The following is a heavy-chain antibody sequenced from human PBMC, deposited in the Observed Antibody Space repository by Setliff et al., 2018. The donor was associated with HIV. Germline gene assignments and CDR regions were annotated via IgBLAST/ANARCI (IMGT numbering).Heavy chain of an antibody. V-gene: IGHV4-39*02. CDR1: GGSIRSSSSY. D-gene: IGHD3-10*01. Sequence: SETLSLTCTVSGGSIRSSSSYWGWIRQSPGKGLEWIGSIYYSGSTYYNPSLKSRVHISIDTSKSDFSLKVNSVTAADTAVYFCARYHYGVDWFDPWGRGTLVTVSS. CDR3: ARYHYGVDWFDP. CDR2: IYYSGST. J-gene: IGHJ5*02.